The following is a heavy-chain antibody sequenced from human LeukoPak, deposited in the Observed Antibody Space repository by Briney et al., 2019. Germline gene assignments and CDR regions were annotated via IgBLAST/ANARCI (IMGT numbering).Heavy chain of an antibody. V-gene: IGHV3-64D*09. D-gene: IGHD2-15*01. CDR2: ISDSGGST. Sequence: PGGALRLSCTASGFTFSSYPMYWVRQAPGKGLEYVSAISDSGGSTYYADSVKGRFTISRDNSKNTLYLQMSSLRAEDTAVYFCVRGYSFGPYGMDVWGQGTTVTVSS. CDR1: GFTFSSYP. CDR3: VRGYSFGPYGMDV. J-gene: IGHJ6*02.